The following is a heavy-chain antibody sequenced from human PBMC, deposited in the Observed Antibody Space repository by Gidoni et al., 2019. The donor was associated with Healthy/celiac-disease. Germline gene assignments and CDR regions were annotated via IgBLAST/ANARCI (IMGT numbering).Heavy chain of an antibody. Sequence: EVQLVESGGGLVQPGGSLRLSCSASGFTFRSYAMHWVRQPPGKGLEYVSAIRSNGGSTYYADSVKGRFTISRDNSKNTLYLQMSSLRAEDTAVYYGVNHEAGIAAAGTVDWGQGTLVTVSS. V-gene: IGHV3-64D*06. J-gene: IGHJ4*02. CDR2: IRSNGGST. CDR3: VNHEAGIAAAGTVD. CDR1: GFTFRSYA. D-gene: IGHD6-13*01.